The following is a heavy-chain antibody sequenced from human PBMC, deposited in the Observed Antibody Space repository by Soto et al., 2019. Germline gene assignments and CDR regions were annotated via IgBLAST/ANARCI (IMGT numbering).Heavy chain of an antibody. Sequence: GGSLRLSCAASGFTFSDYYMHWVRQAPGRGLVWVSRTNSDGSDTSYADSVKGRFTISRDNAKNTLYLQMNSLRAEDTAVYYCARDRGWSLFDYWGQGTLVTVSS. CDR3: ARDRGWSLFDY. CDR2: TNSDGSDT. CDR1: GFTFSDYY. J-gene: IGHJ4*02. V-gene: IGHV3-74*01. D-gene: IGHD6-19*01.